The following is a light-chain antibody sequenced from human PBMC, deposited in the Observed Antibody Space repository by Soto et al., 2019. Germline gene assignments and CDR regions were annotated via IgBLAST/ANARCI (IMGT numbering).Light chain of an antibody. CDR3: AAWDDSLNGVV. CDR2: SNN. Sequence: QSVLTQPPSASGTPGQRVTISCSGSSSNIGSNTVNWYQQLPGTSPKLLSYSNNHRPSGVPDRFAGSKSGTSASLAISGLQSGDEADYYCAAWDDSLNGVVFGGGTKVTVL. V-gene: IGLV1-44*01. CDR1: SSNIGSNT. J-gene: IGLJ2*01.